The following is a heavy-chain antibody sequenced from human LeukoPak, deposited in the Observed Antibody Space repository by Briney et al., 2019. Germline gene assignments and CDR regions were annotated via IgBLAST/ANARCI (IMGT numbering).Heavy chain of an antibody. Sequence: GGSLRLSCAASGFTFSSYGMHWFRKAPGKGLEWVAFIRYDGSNKYYADSVKGRFTISRDNSKNTLYLQMNSLRAEDTAVYYCAKPAARDYYYMDVWGKGTTVTVSS. D-gene: IGHD6-25*01. J-gene: IGHJ6*03. CDR3: AKPAARDYYYMDV. CDR2: IRYDGSNK. V-gene: IGHV3-30*02. CDR1: GFTFSSYG.